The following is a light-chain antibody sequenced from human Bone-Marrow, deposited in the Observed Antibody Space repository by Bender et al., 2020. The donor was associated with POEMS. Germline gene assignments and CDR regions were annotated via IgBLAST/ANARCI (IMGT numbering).Light chain of an antibody. J-gene: IGLJ1*01. CDR2: SNY. CDR1: DSNFGGNN. V-gene: IGLV1-44*01. CDR3: YSTDSSGSHYV. Sequence: QSVLTQPPSASGTPGQSVIISCSGTDSNFGGNNVNWYQHLPGTAPRLVVYSNYQRPSGVPARFSGSTSGTLATLTISGAQVEDEADYYCYSTDSSGSHYVFGPGTKVTVL.